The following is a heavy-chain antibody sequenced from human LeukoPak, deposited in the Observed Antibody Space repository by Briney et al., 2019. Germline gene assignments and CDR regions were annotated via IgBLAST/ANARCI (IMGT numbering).Heavy chain of an antibody. CDR2: IYSGGST. J-gene: IGHJ5*02. D-gene: IGHD2-8*02. CDR1: GFIISGQS. V-gene: IGHV3-66*01. Sequence: PGGSLRLSCEASGFIISGQSMNWGRQAPGKGLEWGSVIYSGGSTYYAASVKGRFTISRDKSKKTCYLQINGLRVEDTAVYYFARARYWGAGFDPWGPGTLVTVSS. CDR3: ARARYWGAGFDP.